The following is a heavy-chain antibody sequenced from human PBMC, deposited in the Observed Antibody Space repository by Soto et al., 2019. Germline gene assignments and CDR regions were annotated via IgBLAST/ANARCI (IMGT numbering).Heavy chain of an antibody. V-gene: IGHV3-48*01. CDR2: IGISGSI. Sequence: GGSLRLSCAASGFTFSSYSMNWVRQAPGKGLEWVSYIGISGSIYNVDSVKGRFTISRDNAKNSLYLQMNSLRVEDTAVYYCARDDRFAFDYWGQGILVTVSS. J-gene: IGHJ4*02. CDR3: ARDDRFAFDY. CDR1: GFTFSSYS.